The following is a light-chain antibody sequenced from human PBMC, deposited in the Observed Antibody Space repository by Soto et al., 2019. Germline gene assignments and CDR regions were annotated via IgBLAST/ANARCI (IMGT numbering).Light chain of an antibody. CDR1: QSIRTS. CDR3: QHSSA. J-gene: IGKJ2*01. V-gene: IGKV1-39*01. CDR2: SAS. Sequence: DIQMTQSPSSLSASVGDRLSITCRASQSIRTSLNWYQQRPGKAPNLLIYSASTLQSGVPSRFSGSGSGTDFTLTINGLQPEDSETYYCQHSSAFGQGTK.